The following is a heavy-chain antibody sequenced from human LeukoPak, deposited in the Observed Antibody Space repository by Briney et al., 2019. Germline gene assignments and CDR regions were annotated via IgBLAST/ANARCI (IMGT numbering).Heavy chain of an antibody. CDR3: ARRPSGSFFDY. Sequence: PSETLSLTCAVSGGSISSGANSWSWIRQPPGRGLEWIGYIYQSGSTSYNPSLKSRVTISIDRSKNQFSLNLTSVAAADTAVYYCARRPSGSFFDYWGQGTLVTVSS. CDR2: IYQSGST. CDR1: GGSISSGANS. D-gene: IGHD3-10*01. J-gene: IGHJ4*02. V-gene: IGHV4-30-2*01.